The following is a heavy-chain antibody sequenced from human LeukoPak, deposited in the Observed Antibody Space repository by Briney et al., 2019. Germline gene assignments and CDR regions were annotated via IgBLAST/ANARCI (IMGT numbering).Heavy chain of an antibody. Sequence: PGRSLRLSCAASGITFSSYGMHWVRQAPGEGLEWVAVISYDGNNKNYADSVKGRFTISRDNSRNTVNLQMNSLRAEDTAVYYCAKDTFYHDSSGFYVFDSWGQGTLVTVSS. CDR3: AKDTFYHDSSGFYVFDS. J-gene: IGHJ5*01. V-gene: IGHV3-30*18. CDR2: ISYDGNNK. D-gene: IGHD3-22*01. CDR1: GITFSSYG.